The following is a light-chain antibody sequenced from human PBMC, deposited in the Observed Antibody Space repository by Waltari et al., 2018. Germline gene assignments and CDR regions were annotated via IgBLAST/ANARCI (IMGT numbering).Light chain of an antibody. J-gene: IGKJ4*01. CDR1: QDISKN. CDR3: LQYHTFPLT. V-gene: IGKV1-33*01. Sequence: DIQMTQSPSSLFASVGDRVTITCQASQDISKNLHWVQQKPGKAPNLLIYGASSLHTGVPSRCSGSKSGTHFTFTISSLQPEDIATYYCLQYHTFPLTFGGGTKVEIK. CDR2: GAS.